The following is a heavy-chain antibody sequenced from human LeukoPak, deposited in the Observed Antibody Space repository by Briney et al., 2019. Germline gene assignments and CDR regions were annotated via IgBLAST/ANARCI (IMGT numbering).Heavy chain of an antibody. Sequence: SETLSLTCTVSGGSISSSSYYWGWIRQPPGKGLEWIGSIYYSGSTYYNPSLKSRVTISVDTSKNQFSLKLSSVTAADTAVYYCARDHPIHYYDSSGYYPRSGDAFDIWGQGTMVTVSS. CDR1: GGSISSSSYY. CDR2: IYYSGST. J-gene: IGHJ3*02. V-gene: IGHV4-39*07. D-gene: IGHD3-22*01. CDR3: ARDHPIHYYDSSGYYPRSGDAFDI.